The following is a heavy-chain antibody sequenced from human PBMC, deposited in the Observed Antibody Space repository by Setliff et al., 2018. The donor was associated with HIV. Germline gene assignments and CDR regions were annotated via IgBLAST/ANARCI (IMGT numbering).Heavy chain of an antibody. CDR2: VSGSGGFT. CDR3: AKDRGCSV. Sequence: GGSLRLSCTASGFTFGDHDVSWVRQTPGKGLEWVSGVSGSGGFTSYADSVKGRFTISRHNSKNTLYLHMNSLRAEDTAVYYCAKDRGCSVWGQGTLVTVSS. CDR1: GFTFGDHD. D-gene: IGHD2-15*01. J-gene: IGHJ4*02. V-gene: IGHV3-23*01.